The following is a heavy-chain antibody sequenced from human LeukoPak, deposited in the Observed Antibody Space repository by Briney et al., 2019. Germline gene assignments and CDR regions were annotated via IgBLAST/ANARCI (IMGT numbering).Heavy chain of an antibody. Sequence: ASVKVSCKASGYTFTAYYMHWVRQAPGQGLEWMGWINPNSGDTNYAQKFQGRVTMARDTSINTVYMQLSRLRSDDTAVYYCARDDPDFWSGYYGWGQGTLVTVSS. CDR3: ARDDPDFWSGYYG. V-gene: IGHV1-2*02. CDR1: GYTFTAYY. J-gene: IGHJ4*02. CDR2: INPNSGDT. D-gene: IGHD3-3*01.